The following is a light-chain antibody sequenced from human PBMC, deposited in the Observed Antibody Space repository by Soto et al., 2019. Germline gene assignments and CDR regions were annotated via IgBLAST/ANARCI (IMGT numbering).Light chain of an antibody. CDR2: DAS. Sequence: EIVLTQSPATLSLSPGERATLSCRASQSVSSYLAWYQQKPGQAPRLLIYDASNRATGIPARFSGSGSGTDFTLTISSLEPEDFAVYYCQLGDTCGRGTKLEIK. CDR1: QSVSSY. J-gene: IGKJ2*01. V-gene: IGKV3-11*01. CDR3: QLGDT.